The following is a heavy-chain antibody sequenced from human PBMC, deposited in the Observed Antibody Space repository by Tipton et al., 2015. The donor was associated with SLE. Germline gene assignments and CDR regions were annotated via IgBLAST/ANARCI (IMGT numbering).Heavy chain of an antibody. J-gene: IGHJ4*02. CDR2: IRSDGSKK. Sequence: QVQLVQSGGGVVQPGGVLRLSCAASGFTFSSYSMHRVRQAPGKGLDGVAFIRSDGSKKNYADSVKGRFTVSRDNAKKTLYLQMNSLRVGDTAIYYCAKTFGMIDPFDYWGQGTLVTVST. CDR3: AKTFGMIDPFDY. CDR1: GFTFSSYS. V-gene: IGHV3-30*02. D-gene: IGHD3-16*01.